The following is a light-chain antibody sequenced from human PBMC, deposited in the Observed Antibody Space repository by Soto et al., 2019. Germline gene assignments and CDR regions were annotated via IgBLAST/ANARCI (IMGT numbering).Light chain of an antibody. J-gene: IGKJ5*01. CDR1: HSVSSSY. V-gene: IGKV3-20*01. Sequence: EIVLTQSPATLSLSPGERATLSCRASHSVSSSYLAWYQQTPGQAPRLLIYGASTRATGIPDRFSGSGSGTDFTLTINKLEPEDFAVYYCQQYGSSPPITFGQGTRLEIK. CDR3: QQYGSSPPIT. CDR2: GAS.